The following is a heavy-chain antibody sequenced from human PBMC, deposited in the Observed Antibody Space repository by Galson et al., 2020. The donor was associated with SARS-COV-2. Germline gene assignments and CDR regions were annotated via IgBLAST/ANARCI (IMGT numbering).Heavy chain of an antibody. Sequence: GGSLRLSCAASGFTFRTYWMSWVRQAPRKGLEWVANINTDGSEKYYVDSVKGRFTISRDNAKKSLYLQMNSLRAEDTAVYYCATYYRYFDDWGQGTLVTVSS. V-gene: IGHV3-7*03. CDR3: ATYYRYFDD. D-gene: IGHD1-26*01. CDR2: INTDGSEK. CDR1: GFTFRTYW. J-gene: IGHJ4*02.